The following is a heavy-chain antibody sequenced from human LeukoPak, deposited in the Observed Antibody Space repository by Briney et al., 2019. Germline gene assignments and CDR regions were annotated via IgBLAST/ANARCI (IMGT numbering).Heavy chain of an antibody. Sequence: PGGSLRLSCAASGFTFISYSMNWVRQAPGKGLEWVSSISSSSSYIYYADSVKGRFTISRDNAKNSLYLQMNSLRAEDTAVYYCARGGQPYYYYYMDVWGKGTTVTVSS. CDR3: ARGGQPYYYYYMDV. CDR1: GFTFISYS. J-gene: IGHJ6*03. CDR2: ISSSSSYI. V-gene: IGHV3-21*01.